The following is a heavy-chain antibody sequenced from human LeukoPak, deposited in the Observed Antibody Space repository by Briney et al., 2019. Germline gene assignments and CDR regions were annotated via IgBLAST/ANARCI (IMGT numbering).Heavy chain of an antibody. CDR2: MNPNSGNT. V-gene: IGHV1-8*02. J-gene: IGHJ5*02. CDR3: ARHAPWGDWFDP. Sequence: ASVKVSCKASGYTFTNYDINWVRQATGQGLEWMGWMNPNSGNTGYAQKFQGRVTMTRNTSISTAYMELSSLRSEDTAVYYCARHAPWGDWFDPWGQGTLVTVSS. D-gene: IGHD3-16*01. CDR1: GYTFTNYD.